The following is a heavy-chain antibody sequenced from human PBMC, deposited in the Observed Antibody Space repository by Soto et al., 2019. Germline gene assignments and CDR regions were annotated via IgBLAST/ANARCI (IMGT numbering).Heavy chain of an antibody. Sequence: ASVKVSCKASGYTFTNYAMHWVRQAPGQRLEWMGWINAGNGNTKYSQKVQGRVTIIRDTSASTAYMELSSLRSEDTAVYYCARVYCSTTTCYGYYAMDVWGQGTTVTVSS. V-gene: IGHV1-3*01. J-gene: IGHJ6*02. CDR2: INAGNGNT. D-gene: IGHD2-2*01. CDR3: ARVYCSTTTCYGYYAMDV. CDR1: GYTFTNYA.